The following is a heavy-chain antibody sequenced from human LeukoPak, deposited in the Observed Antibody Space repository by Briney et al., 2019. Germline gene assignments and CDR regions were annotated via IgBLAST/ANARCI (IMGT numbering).Heavy chain of an antibody. CDR3: AKDLIEYDSSGPFDY. Sequence: GGSLRLSCAASGFTFSSYAMSWVRQAPGKGLEWVSAISGSGGSTYYADSVKGRFTISRDNSKNTLYLQMNSLRAEDTAVYYCAKDLIEYDSSGPFDYWGQGTLVTVSS. CDR1: GFTFSSYA. D-gene: IGHD3-22*01. V-gene: IGHV3-23*01. J-gene: IGHJ4*02. CDR2: ISGSGGST.